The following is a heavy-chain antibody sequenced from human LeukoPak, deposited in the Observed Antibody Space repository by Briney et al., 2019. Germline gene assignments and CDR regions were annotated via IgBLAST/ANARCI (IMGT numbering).Heavy chain of an antibody. J-gene: IGHJ5*02. CDR1: GYTFTGYY. CDR2: INPNSGGT. D-gene: IGHD2-2*01. V-gene: IGHV1-2*02. CDR3: ARERGYCSSTSCRGGFDP. Sequence: ASVKVSCKASGYTFTGYYMHWVRQAPGQGLEWMGWINPNSGGTNYAQKFQGRVTMTRDTSISTAYMELSRLRSDDTAVYYCARERGYCSSTSCRGGFDPWGQGTLVTASS.